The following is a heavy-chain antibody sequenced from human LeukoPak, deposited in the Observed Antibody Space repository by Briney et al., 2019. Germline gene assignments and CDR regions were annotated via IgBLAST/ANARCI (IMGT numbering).Heavy chain of an antibody. Sequence: VASVKVSCTASGYTFTGYYMHWVRQAPGQGLEWMGWINPNSGGTNYAQKFQGRVTMTRDTSISTAYMELYRLRSDDTAGYYCARDKGSGSFDIWGQGTMVTVSS. CDR2: INPNSGGT. CDR1: GYTFTGYY. J-gene: IGHJ3*02. V-gene: IGHV1-2*02. D-gene: IGHD5-12*01. CDR3: ARDKGSGSFDI.